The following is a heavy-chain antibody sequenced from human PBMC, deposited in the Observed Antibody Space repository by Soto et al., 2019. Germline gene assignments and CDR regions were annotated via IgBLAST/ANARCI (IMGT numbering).Heavy chain of an antibody. CDR2: ISGYNGNT. CDR1: GYSFTTYG. V-gene: IGHV1-18*01. Sequence: ASVKVSCRTSGYSFTTYGLSWVRQAPGRGLEWVGWISGYNGNTNYAQKFQGTVILTTDTPTTTGYMEIKSLSSDDTAVYYCVRDTYYYHSGGPAPFEYWG. D-gene: IGHD3-22*01. CDR3: VRDTYYYHSGGPAPFEY. J-gene: IGHJ4*01.